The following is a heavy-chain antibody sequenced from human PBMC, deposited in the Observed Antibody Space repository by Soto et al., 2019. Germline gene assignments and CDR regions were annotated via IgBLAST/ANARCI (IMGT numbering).Heavy chain of an antibody. CDR1: GGSISSGGYS. V-gene: IGHV4-30-2*01. D-gene: IGHD1-26*01. CDR3: ARAGVVGATALDY. Sequence: PSETLSLTCAVSGGSISSGGYSWSWIRQPPGKGLEWIGYIYHSGSTYYNPSLKSRVTISVDRPKNQFSLKLSSVTAADTAVYYCARAGVVGATALDYWVQGTLVTVSS. J-gene: IGHJ4*02. CDR2: IYHSGST.